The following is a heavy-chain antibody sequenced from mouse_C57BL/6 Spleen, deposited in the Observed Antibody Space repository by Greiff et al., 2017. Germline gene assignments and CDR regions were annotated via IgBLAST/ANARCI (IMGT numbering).Heavy chain of an antibody. CDR1: GYTFTSYW. J-gene: IGHJ4*01. V-gene: IGHV1-53*01. CDR3: ARSLYDYDDFYAMDY. CDR2: INPSNGGT. Sequence: VQLQQPGTELVKPGASVKLSCKASGYTFTSYWMHWVKQRPGQGLEWIGNINPSNGGTNYNEKFKSKATLTVDKSSSTAYMQLSSLTSEDSAVYYCARSLYDYDDFYAMDYWGQGTSVTVSS. D-gene: IGHD2-4*01.